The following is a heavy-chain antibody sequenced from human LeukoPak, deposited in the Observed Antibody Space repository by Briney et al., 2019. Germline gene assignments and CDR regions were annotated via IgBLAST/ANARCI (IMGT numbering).Heavy chain of an antibody. CDR2: MYHGGST. D-gene: IGHD3-22*01. V-gene: IGHV4-30-2*01. CDR3: ARGRRDYDSSGYYFDY. J-gene: IGHJ4*02. Sequence: SETLSLTCAVSGGSISSGGYSWSWIRQPPGKGLEWIGYMYHGGSTYYNPSLEGRVTISVDRSKNQFSLKVSSVTAADTAVYYCARGRRDYDSSGYYFDYWGQGALVTVSS. CDR1: GGSISSGGYS.